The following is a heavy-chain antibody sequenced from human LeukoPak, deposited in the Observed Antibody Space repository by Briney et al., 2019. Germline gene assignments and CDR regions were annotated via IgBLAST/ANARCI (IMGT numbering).Heavy chain of an antibody. Sequence: SQTLSLTCTVSGGSISSGGYFWRWIRQHPGKGLEWIGYIYSSGSTNYNPSLMSRVTISVDTSKNQFSLKLTSVTAAGTAVYYCVRGLRALYGKENFSWFDPWGQGTLVTVSS. CDR2: IYSSGST. CDR1: GGSISSGGYF. D-gene: IGHD2/OR15-2a*01. J-gene: IGHJ5*02. CDR3: VRGLRALYGKENFSWFDP. V-gene: IGHV4-61*08.